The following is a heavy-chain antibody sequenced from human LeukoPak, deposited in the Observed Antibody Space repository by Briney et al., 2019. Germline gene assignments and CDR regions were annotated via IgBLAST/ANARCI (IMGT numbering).Heavy chain of an antibody. CDR1: GFTFSRDS. J-gene: IGHJ5*02. CDR2: ITSSSRYI. D-gene: IGHD4-11*01. Sequence: PGGSLRLSFSVSGFTFSRDSMDWVPPGPGKGLEWGSSITSSSRYIYYTHPAKGRFTIPRDNAKNSLYLQIDSSRAQTPPVFYGARDLTVTSTCWFDRWGQGTLVTVSS. CDR3: ARDLTVTSTCWFDR. V-gene: IGHV3-21*01.